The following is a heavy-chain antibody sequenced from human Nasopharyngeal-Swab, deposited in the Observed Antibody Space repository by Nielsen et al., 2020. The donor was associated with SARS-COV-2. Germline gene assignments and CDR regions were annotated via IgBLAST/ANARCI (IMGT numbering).Heavy chain of an antibody. CDR1: GFTFDDYG. D-gene: IGHD7-27*01. Sequence: GESLKISCAASGFTFDDYGMSWVRQAPGKGLEWVSGINWNGGSTGYADSVKGRFTISRDNSKNTLYLQMNSLRAEDTAVYYCARDLPTGDDAFDIWGQGTMVTVSS. CDR3: ARDLPTGDDAFDI. J-gene: IGHJ3*02. CDR2: INWNGGST. V-gene: IGHV3-20*04.